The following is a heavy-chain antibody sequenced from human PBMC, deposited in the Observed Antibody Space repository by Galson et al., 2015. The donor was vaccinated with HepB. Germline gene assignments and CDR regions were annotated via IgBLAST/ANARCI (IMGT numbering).Heavy chain of an antibody. J-gene: IGHJ5*02. CDR1: GGSISSSSYY. CDR2: IYYSGST. D-gene: IGHD5-18*01. Sequence: ETLSLTCTVSGGSISSSSYYWGWIRQPPGKGLEWIGSIYYSGSTYYNPSLKSRVTISVDTSKNQFSLKLSSVTAADTAVYYCASGGESYSYGWGWFDPWGQGTLVTVSS. CDR3: ASGGESYSYGWGWFDP. V-gene: IGHV4-39*01.